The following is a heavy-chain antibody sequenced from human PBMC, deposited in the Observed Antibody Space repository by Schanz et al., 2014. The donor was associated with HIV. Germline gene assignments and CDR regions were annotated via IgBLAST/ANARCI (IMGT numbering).Heavy chain of an antibody. Sequence: QVQLVESGGGVVQPGRSLRLSCAASGFTFGSYGMHWVRQAPGKGLEWGAVIWHDGNKKYYTDSVKGRFTISRDNSKNTLYLQMDSLRAEDTAVYYCARDDLRLGELSSWGQGTLVTVSS. CDR3: ARDDLRLGELSS. J-gene: IGHJ5*02. CDR1: GFTFGSYG. V-gene: IGHV3-33*01. D-gene: IGHD3-16*02. CDR2: IWHDGNKK.